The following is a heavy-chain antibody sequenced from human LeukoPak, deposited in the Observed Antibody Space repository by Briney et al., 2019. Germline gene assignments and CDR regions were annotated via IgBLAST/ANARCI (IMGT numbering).Heavy chain of an antibody. J-gene: IGHJ4*02. CDR1: GYRFTNYW. CDR3: ARQSRDGSKTRGYFFDY. V-gene: IGHV5-51*01. Sequence: PGESLKISCKGSGYRFTNYWIGWVRQMPGKGLEWMGIIYPGDSDTRYSPSFQGQVTISVDKSISTVYLQWSSLKASDTAMYYCARQSRDGSKTRGYFFDYWGQGTLVTVSS. CDR2: IYPGDSDT. D-gene: IGHD3-10*01.